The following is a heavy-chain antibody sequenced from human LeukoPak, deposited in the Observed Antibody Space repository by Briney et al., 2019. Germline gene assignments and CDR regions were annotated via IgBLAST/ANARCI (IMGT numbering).Heavy chain of an antibody. CDR3: ARQVTTTRGYLDS. CDR2: IYYTGSG. D-gene: IGHD4-11*01. Sequence: SETLSLTCNVSGGSVSNSDYYWAWIRQPPGKGLEWIGSIYYTGSGYSNQSLQSRVTLSVDTSKNHFSLALTSVTAADTAVYYCARQVTTTRGYLDSWGQGTLVTVSS. J-gene: IGHJ4*02. CDR1: GGSVSNSDYY. V-gene: IGHV4-39*01.